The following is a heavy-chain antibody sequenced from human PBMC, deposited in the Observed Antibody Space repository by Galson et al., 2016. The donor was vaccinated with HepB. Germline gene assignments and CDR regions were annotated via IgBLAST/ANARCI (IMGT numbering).Heavy chain of an antibody. Sequence: SLRLSCAASGFTLKSYWMTWVRQTPGKGLEWLANIKEDGSDTHYVDSVKGRFTISRDNAKNSLYLQMNNLRAEDTAVYYCATTFWSGPYWGQGTLVTVSS. CDR2: IKEDGSDT. CDR3: ATTFWSGPY. J-gene: IGHJ4*02. D-gene: IGHD3-3*01. V-gene: IGHV3-7*01. CDR1: GFTLKSYW.